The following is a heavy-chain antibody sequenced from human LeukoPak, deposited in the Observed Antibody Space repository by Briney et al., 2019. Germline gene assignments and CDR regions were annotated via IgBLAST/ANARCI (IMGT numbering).Heavy chain of an antibody. CDR1: GFTFSSYA. J-gene: IGHJ4*02. CDR2: ISGSGGST. D-gene: IGHD1-1*01. V-gene: IGHV3-23*01. Sequence: GGSLRLSCAASGFTFSSYAMSWVRQAPGKGLEWVSAISGSGGSTYYADSVKGRFTISRDNSKNALYLQMNSLRAEDTAMYYCAKDQQLEPFHYWGQGTLVTVSS. CDR3: AKDQQLEPFHY.